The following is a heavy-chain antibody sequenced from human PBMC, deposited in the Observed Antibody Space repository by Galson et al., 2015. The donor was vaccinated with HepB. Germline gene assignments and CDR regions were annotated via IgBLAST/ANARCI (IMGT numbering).Heavy chain of an antibody. CDR2: INHSGST. CDR3: ARGDPSKTYYYDSSGYYSSWYFDY. J-gene: IGHJ4*02. V-gene: IGHV4-34*01. Sequence: LSLTCAVYGGSFSGYYWSWIRQPPGKGLEWIGEINHSGSTNYNPSLKSRVTISVDTSKNQFSLKLSSVTAADTAVYYCARGDPSKTYYYDSSGYYSSWYFDYWGQGTLVTVSS. CDR1: GGSFSGYY. D-gene: IGHD3-22*01.